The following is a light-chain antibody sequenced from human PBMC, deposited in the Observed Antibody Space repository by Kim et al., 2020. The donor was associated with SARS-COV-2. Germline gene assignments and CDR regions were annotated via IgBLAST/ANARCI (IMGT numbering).Light chain of an antibody. CDR1: QGVSSF. CDR3: QQRRDWPPT. J-gene: IGKJ5*01. CDR2: DVS. V-gene: IGKV3-11*01. Sequence: LSPGERATLSGRASQGVSSFVNWYQQKPGQAPRLLMYDVSNRATGIPARFSGSGSGTDFTLTISSLEPEDFAVYYCQQRRDWPPTFGQGTRLEIK.